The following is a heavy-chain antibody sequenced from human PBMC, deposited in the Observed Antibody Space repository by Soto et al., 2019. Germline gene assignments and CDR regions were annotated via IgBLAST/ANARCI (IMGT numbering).Heavy chain of an antibody. CDR2: IIPIFGTV. V-gene: IGHV1-69*12. CDR3: AKGAVAGTPTSYYYYGMDV. D-gene: IGHD6-19*01. CDR1: GGTFRTYA. J-gene: IGHJ6*02. Sequence: QVQLLQSGAEVKKPGSSVRVSCEASGGTFRTYAISWVRQAPGQGLEWMGEIIPIFGTVNYAQKFQGRVTITAEESTTTVYMDLRRLRSEDTAVYYCAKGAVAGTPTSYYYYGMDVWGQGTTVTVSS.